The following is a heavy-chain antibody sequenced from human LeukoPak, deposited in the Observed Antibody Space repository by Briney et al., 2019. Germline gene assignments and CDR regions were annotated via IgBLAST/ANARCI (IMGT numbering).Heavy chain of an antibody. CDR2: IKHSGST. J-gene: IGHJ5*02. CDR3: ARPSGWSGPNWFDP. D-gene: IGHD6-19*01. V-gene: IGHV4-34*01. Sequence: SETLSLTCAVYGGSFSGYYWSWIRQPPGKGLEWIGEIKHSGSTNYNTSLKRRVTISVDTSKNQFSLKLSSVTAADTAVYYCARPSGWSGPNWFDPWGQGTLVTVSS. CDR1: GGSFSGYY.